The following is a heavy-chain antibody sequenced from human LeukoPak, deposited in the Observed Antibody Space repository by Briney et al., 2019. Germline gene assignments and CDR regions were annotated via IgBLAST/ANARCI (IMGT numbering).Heavy chain of an antibody. CDR3: ARGVARTYYSDTSGYAAADY. Sequence: PSGTLSLTCAVYGESFSGYYWSWIRQPPGKGLEWIGEINHSGSTNYNPSLKSRVTISVDTSKNQFSLKLSSVTAADTAVYYCARGVARTYYSDTSGYAAADYWGQGTLVTVSS. V-gene: IGHV4-34*01. CDR1: GESFSGYY. J-gene: IGHJ4*02. D-gene: IGHD3-22*01. CDR2: INHSGST.